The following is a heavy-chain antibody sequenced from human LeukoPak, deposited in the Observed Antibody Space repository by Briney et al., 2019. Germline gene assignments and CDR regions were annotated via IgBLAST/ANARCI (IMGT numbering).Heavy chain of an antibody. V-gene: IGHV3-48*04. Sequence: GGSLRLSCAASGFTFSSYSMNWVRQAPGKGLEWVSYISSSSSTIYYADSVKGRFTISRDNAKNSLYLQMNSLRAEDTAVYYCARVKYYGSGSHSFDYWGQGTLVTVSS. CDR1: GFTFSSYS. J-gene: IGHJ4*02. D-gene: IGHD3-10*01. CDR2: ISSSSSTI. CDR3: ARVKYYGSGSHSFDY.